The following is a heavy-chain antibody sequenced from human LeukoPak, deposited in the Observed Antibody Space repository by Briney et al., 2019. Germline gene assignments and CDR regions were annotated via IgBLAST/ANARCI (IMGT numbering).Heavy chain of an antibody. V-gene: IGHV4-59*01. CDR1: GDSISSYY. D-gene: IGHD2-2*01. CDR3: ARVCSRGDCYGLGVIDY. CDR2: IYYSGNT. J-gene: IGHJ4*02. Sequence: SETLSLTCTVSGDSISSYYWSWIRQPPGKGLEWIGYIYYSGNTNYNPSLKSRVTMSVDTSKNQFSLNLSSVTAADTAVYYCARVCSRGDCYGLGVIDYWGQGTLVTVSS.